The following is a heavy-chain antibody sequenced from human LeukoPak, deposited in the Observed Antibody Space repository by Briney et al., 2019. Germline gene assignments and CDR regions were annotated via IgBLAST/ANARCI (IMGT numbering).Heavy chain of an antibody. CDR3: AKDPQKWESYFDY. V-gene: IGHV3-30*02. D-gene: IGHD1-26*01. Sequence: GGSLRLSCAASGFTFSSYGMHWVRQAPGKGLEWVAFIRYDGSNKYYADSVKGRFTISRDNSKNTLYLQMNSLRAEDTAVYYCAKDPQKWESYFDYWGQGTLVTVSS. CDR1: GFTFSSYG. J-gene: IGHJ4*02. CDR2: IRYDGSNK.